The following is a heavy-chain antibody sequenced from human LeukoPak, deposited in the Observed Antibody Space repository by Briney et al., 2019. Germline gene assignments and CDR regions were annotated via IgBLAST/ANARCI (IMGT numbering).Heavy chain of an antibody. Sequence: SQTLSLTCAISGDSVSSNSAAWNWIRQSPSRGLEWLGRTYYRSKWYNDYAASVKSRITINPDTSKNQFSLQLNSVTPEDTAVYYCAREAGGTYSSGWYFGWFDPWGQGTLVTVSS. J-gene: IGHJ5*02. CDR1: GDSVSSNSAA. CDR2: TYYRSKWYN. V-gene: IGHV6-1*01. CDR3: AREAGGTYSSGWYFGWFDP. D-gene: IGHD6-19*01.